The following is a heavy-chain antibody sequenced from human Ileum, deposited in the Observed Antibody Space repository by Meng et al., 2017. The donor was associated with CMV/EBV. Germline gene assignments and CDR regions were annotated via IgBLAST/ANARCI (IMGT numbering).Heavy chain of an antibody. Sequence: GESLKISCVVSGFSISAYAMSWVRQAPGKGLEWVSAIGPSGGDTFYLDSVKGRFTISRDNSKNTLYLQVNSLRADDTAVYYCARGPPAARGYFQHWGQGTLVTVSS. CDR1: GFSISAYA. CDR3: ARGPPAARGYFQH. J-gene: IGHJ1*01. D-gene: IGHD2-2*01. V-gene: IGHV3-23*01. CDR2: IGPSGGDT.